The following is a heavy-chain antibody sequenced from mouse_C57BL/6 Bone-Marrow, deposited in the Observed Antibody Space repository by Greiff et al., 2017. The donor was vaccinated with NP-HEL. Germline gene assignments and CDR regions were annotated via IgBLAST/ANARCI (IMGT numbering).Heavy chain of an antibody. CDR3: AKGVAMDY. V-gene: IGHV1-69*01. J-gene: IGHJ4*01. Sequence: QVQLKQPGPELVMPGASVKLSCKASGYTFTSYWMHWVKQRPGQGLEWIGEIDPSDSYTNYNQKFKGKSTLTVDKSSSTAYMQLSSLTSEDSAVYYCAKGVAMDYWGQGTSVTVSS. CDR2: IDPSDSYT. CDR1: GYTFTSYW.